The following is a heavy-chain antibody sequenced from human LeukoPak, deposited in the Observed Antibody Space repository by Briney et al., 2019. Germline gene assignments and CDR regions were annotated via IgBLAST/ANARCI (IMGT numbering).Heavy chain of an antibody. CDR3: ARGREDCSSTSCPSWFDP. D-gene: IGHD2-2*01. CDR2: IHYSGST. V-gene: IGHV4-59*01. J-gene: IGHJ5*02. CDR1: GASISSYY. Sequence: SETLSLTCTVSGASISSYYWSWIRQPPGKGLEWIGYIHYSGSTNYNSSLKSRVTISLDTSKNQFSLKLRSVTAADTAVYYCARGREDCSSTSCPSWFDPWGQGTLVTVSS.